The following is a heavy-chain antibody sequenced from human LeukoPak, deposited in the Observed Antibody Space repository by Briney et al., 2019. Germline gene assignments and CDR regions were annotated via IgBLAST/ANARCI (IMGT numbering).Heavy chain of an antibody. J-gene: IGHJ4*02. D-gene: IGHD3-10*01. Sequence: GGSLRLSCAASGFTFSSYGMHWVRRAPGKGLEWVAFIRYDGSNKYYADSVKGRFTISRDNSKNTLYLQMNSLRAEDTAVYYCAKAAITMVRGVNWADYWGQGTLVTVSS. CDR2: IRYDGSNK. CDR3: AKAAITMVRGVNWADY. CDR1: GFTFSSYG. V-gene: IGHV3-30*02.